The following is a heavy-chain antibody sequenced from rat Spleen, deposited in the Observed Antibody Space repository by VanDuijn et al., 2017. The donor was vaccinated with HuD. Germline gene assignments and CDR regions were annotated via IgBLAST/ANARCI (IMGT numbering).Heavy chain of an antibody. CDR2: ISYDGSST. V-gene: IGHV5-29*01. J-gene: IGHJ3*01. D-gene: IGHD5-1*01. CDR3: ASLGADY. Sequence: EVKLVESGGGLVQPGRSLKLSCAASGFNFDAYWMGWVRQAPTKGLEWVATISYDGSSTYYRDSVKGRFTISRDNAQGTLYLQMDSLRSEDTATYYCASLGADYWGQGTLVTVSS. CDR1: GFNFDAYW.